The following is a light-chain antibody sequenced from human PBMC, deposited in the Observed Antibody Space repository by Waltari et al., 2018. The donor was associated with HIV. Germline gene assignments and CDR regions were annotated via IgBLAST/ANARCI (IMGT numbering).Light chain of an antibody. Sequence: AIQLTQSPSSLSASVGDRVTITCRASQGISSALAWYQQKPGKPPKLLIYDASSLKSGVPSRFSGSGSGTDFTLTISSLQPEDFSTYFCQQLNSYPLTFGGGTKVDIK. CDR2: DAS. J-gene: IGKJ4*01. V-gene: IGKV1-13*02. CDR3: QQLNSYPLT. CDR1: QGISSA.